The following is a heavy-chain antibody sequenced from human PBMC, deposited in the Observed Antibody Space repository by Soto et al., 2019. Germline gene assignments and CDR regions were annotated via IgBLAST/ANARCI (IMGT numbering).Heavy chain of an antibody. J-gene: IGHJ4*02. CDR1: GFYFSNYW. CDR2: INSDGSGT. Sequence: EVQLVESGGGLVQPGGSLRLSCAASGFYFSNYWMYWVRQAPGKGLVWVSRINSDGSGTTYADSVKDRFSISRDNAKNMVYLQMNSLGVEDKAVYYCAKYHYFGGKWGQGALVTVSS. D-gene: IGHD3-22*01. V-gene: IGHV3-74*03. CDR3: AKYHYFGGK.